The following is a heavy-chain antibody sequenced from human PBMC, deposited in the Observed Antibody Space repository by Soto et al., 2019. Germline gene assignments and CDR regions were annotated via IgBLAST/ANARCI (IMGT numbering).Heavy chain of an antibody. CDR3: ATTSDIQPYYYDSSGYLDY. D-gene: IGHD3-22*01. Sequence: EVQLVESGGGLVKPGGSLRLSCAASGFTFSSYSMNWVRQAPGKGLEWVSSISSSSSYIYYADSVKGRFTISRDNAKNSLPLQMNSLRAEDTAVYYCATTSDIQPYYYDSSGYLDYWGQGTLVTVSS. V-gene: IGHV3-21*01. CDR1: GFTFSSYS. J-gene: IGHJ4*02. CDR2: ISSSSSYI.